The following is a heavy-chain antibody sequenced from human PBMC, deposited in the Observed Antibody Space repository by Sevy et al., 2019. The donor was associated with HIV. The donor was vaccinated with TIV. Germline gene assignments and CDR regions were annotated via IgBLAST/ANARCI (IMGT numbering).Heavy chain of an antibody. J-gene: IGHJ4*02. CDR1: GLTFSNYW. Sequence: GESLKISCTDSGLTFSNYWMHWVRQAPGKGLEWVASIKKDGSQKDYVDSVKGRFIISRDNAKCSVYLQMNSLRDEDAAVYYCFGGTNWGQGTLVTVSS. CDR2: IKKDGSQK. V-gene: IGHV3-7*03. D-gene: IGHD3-16*01. CDR3: FGGTN.